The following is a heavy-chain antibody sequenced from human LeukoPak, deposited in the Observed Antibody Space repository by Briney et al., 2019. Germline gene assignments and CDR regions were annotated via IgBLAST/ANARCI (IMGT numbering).Heavy chain of an antibody. J-gene: IGHJ4*02. CDR3: AETDSSGYFGFGY. D-gene: IGHD3-22*01. V-gene: IGHV4-34*01. CDR2: INHSGGT. Sequence: PSETLSLTCAVYGGSFSGYYWSWIRQPPGKGLEWIGEINHSGGTNYNPSLKSRVTISVDTSKNQFSLNLSSVTAADTAVYYCAETDSSGYFGFGYWGQGTLVTVSS. CDR1: GGSFSGYY.